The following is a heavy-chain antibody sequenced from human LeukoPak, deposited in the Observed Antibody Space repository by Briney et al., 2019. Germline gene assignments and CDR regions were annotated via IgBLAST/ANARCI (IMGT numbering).Heavy chain of an antibody. CDR1: GGSFSGYY. J-gene: IGHJ3*02. CDR2: IYQSGST. CDR3: ARDSYYDNSGEGAFDI. V-gene: IGHV4-34*01. Sequence: SETLSLTCAVYGGSFSGYYWSWIRQPPGKGLEWMGYIYQSGSTSYNPSLQSRVTISIDRSKNQFSLKLSSVTAADTAVYYCARDSYYDNSGEGAFDIWGQGTMVTVSS. D-gene: IGHD3-22*01.